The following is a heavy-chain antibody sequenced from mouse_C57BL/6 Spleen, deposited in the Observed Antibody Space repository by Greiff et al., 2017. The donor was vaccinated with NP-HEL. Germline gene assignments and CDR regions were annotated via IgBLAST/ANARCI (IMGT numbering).Heavy chain of an antibody. CDR3: ARDDDYGEAWFAY. V-gene: IGHV5-4*01. CDR1: GFTFSSYA. J-gene: IGHJ3*01. Sequence: EVQVVESGGGLVKPGGSLKLSCAASGFTFSSYAMSWVRQTPDKRLEWVATISDGGSYTYYPDNVKGRFTISRDNAKNNLYLQMSHLKSEDTAMYYCARDDDYGEAWFAYWGQGTLVTVSA. D-gene: IGHD2-4*01. CDR2: ISDGGSYT.